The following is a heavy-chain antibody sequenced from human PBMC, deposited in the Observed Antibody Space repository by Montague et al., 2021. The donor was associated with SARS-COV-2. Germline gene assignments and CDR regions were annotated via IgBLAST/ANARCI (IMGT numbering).Heavy chain of an antibody. V-gene: IGHV3-33*01. J-gene: IGHJ6*02. CDR3: ARLYYYGSGRRMGYYYYGMDV. CDR1: RFTFSSYG. CDR2: IWYDGSNK. Sequence: SLRLSCAASRFTFSSYGMHWVRQAPGKGLEWVAVIWYDGSNKYYADSVKGRFTISRDNSKNTLYLQMNSLRAEDTAVYYCARLYYYGSGRRMGYYYYGMDVWGQGTTVTVSS. D-gene: IGHD3-10*01.